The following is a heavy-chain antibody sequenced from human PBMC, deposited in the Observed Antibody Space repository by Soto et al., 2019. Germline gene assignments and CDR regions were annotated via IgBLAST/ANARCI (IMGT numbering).Heavy chain of an antibody. CDR2: IYYSGST. V-gene: IGHV4-39*01. CDR1: GGSISSSSYY. Sequence: KQSPTLSLTCTVSGGSISSSSYYWGWIRQPPGKGLEWIGSIYYSGSTYYNPSLKSRVTISVDTSKNQFSLKLSSVTAADTAVYYCARRGWFGDLYGMDVWGQGTTVTVSS. CDR3: ARRGWFGDLYGMDV. J-gene: IGHJ6*02. D-gene: IGHD3-10*01.